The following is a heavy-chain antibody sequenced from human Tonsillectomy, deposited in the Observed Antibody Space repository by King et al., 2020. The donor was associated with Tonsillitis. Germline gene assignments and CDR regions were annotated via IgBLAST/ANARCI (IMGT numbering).Heavy chain of an antibody. CDR1: GGSISSSNW. Sequence: VQLQESGPGLVKPSGTLSLTCAVSGGSISSSNWWSWVRQPPGKGLEWIGEIYHSGSTNYNPSLKSQVTISVDKSKNQFSLKLSSVTAADTAVYYCARGGGYCSGGSCLPFDPWGQGTLVTVSS. J-gene: IGHJ5*02. V-gene: IGHV4-4*02. D-gene: IGHD2-15*01. CDR3: ARGGGYCSGGSCLPFDP. CDR2: IYHSGST.